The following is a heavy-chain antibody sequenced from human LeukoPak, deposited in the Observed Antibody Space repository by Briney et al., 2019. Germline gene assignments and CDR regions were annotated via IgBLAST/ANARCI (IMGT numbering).Heavy chain of an antibody. D-gene: IGHD1-26*01. Sequence: GGSLRLSCAASGFTFTNYAINWVRQAPGKRLEWVSGVSGSGGSTSYADSVKGRLSISRDNSKNTVTLQMNSLRAEDTAVYYCAAENGGRLLGDDPFVIWGQGTRVTVSS. V-gene: IGHV3-23*01. CDR2: VSGSGGST. J-gene: IGHJ3*02. CDR3: AAENGGRLLGDDPFVI. CDR1: GFTFTNYA.